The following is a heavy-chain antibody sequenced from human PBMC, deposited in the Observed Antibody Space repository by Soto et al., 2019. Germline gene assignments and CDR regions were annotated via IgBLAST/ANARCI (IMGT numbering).Heavy chain of an antibody. J-gene: IGHJ6*02. CDR2: IHPGDSDT. V-gene: IGHV5-51*01. D-gene: IGHD4-17*01. Sequence: GEPLKISCEGSGFSFSKYTVGWVSQIQGKGLEWMGIIHPGDSDTRYSPSFQGQVTISADKSISTAYLQWSSLKASDTAMYYCTLSYGDSYYYYSGMDVWGQGTTVTVSS. CDR3: TLSYGDSYYYYSGMDV. CDR1: GFSFSKYT.